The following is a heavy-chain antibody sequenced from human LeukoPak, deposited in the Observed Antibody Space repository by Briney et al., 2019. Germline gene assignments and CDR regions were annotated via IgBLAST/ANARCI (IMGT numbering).Heavy chain of an antibody. Sequence: ASEKVSCKASASTFSTYAIHWVRQAPGQGLEWMGWISTGNGNTRYSKAFQDRVTITRDTSASTVYMELRGLRSEDMAVYYCARENYYRIGRFDRAYLDDWGQGTLVTVSS. J-gene: IGHJ4*02. CDR1: ASTFSTYA. V-gene: IGHV1-3*03. CDR3: ARENYYRIGRFDRAYLDD. D-gene: IGHD3-10*01. CDR2: ISTGNGNT.